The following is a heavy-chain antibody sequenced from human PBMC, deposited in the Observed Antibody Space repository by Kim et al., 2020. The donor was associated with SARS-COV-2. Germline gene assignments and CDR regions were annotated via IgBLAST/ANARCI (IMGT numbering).Heavy chain of an antibody. V-gene: IGHV3-23*01. D-gene: IGHD1-1*01. CDR1: GFTFSTYA. CDR2: ISGGGSST. J-gene: IGHJ6*02. Sequence: GGSLRLSCAASGFTFSTYAMNWIRQAPGKGLEWVSVISGGGSSTFYADSVKGRFTISRDNSKNTLYLQLNSLRAEDTAVYYCAKDLSGTRNMDVWGQGTTVTLS. CDR3: AKDLSGTRNMDV.